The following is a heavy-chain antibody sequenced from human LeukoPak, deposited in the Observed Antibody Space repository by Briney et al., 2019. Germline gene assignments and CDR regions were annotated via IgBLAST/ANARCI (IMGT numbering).Heavy chain of an antibody. V-gene: IGHV3-7*01. CDR1: GFTFSNNW. J-gene: IGHJ1*01. Sequence: GGSLRLSCAASGFTFSNNWMTWVRQAPGKGLEWVANIKQDGSETYYADSVKGRFTISRDIAKNSLYLQMNSLGAEDTAVYYCATYSSSNAREFQHWGQGTLVTVTA. CDR3: ATYSSSNAREFQH. CDR2: IKQDGSET. D-gene: IGHD2-2*01.